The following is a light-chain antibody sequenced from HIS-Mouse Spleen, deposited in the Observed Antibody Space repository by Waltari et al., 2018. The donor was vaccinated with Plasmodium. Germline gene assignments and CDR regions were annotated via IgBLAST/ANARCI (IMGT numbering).Light chain of an antibody. CDR3: YSTDSSGNHRV. V-gene: IGLV3-10*01. CDR1: KLGDKY. J-gene: IGLJ3*02. Sequence: SYELTQPPSVSVSPGQTASITCSADKLGDKYACWYQQKPGQSPVLVIYQDSKRPSGIPERFSGSSSGTMATLTISGAQVEDEADYYCYSTDSSGNHRVFGGGTKLTVL. CDR2: QDS.